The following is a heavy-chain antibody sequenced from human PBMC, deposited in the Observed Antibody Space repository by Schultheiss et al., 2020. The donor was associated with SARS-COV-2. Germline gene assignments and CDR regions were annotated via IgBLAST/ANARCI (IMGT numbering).Heavy chain of an antibody. Sequence: GGSLRLSCAVSGFTVSSNYMSWVRQAPGKGLEWVSVIYIGGRTYYADSVKGRFTVSRDNSKNTLYLQMNSLRAEDTAVYYCARDPYCGGDCYSYFQHWGQGTLVTVSS. V-gene: IGHV3-66*01. CDR1: GFTVSSNY. D-gene: IGHD2-21*02. CDR3: ARDPYCGGDCYSYFQH. CDR2: IYIGGRT. J-gene: IGHJ1*01.